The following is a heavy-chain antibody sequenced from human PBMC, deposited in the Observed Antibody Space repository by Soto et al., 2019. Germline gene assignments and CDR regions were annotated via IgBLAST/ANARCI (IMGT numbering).Heavy chain of an antibody. CDR2: ISGDGSNQ. D-gene: IGHD3-9*01. Sequence: QVQLVESGGGVVQPGRSLRLSCAASGFTFSGYALHWVRQAPGKGLEWVADISGDGSNQYYADYVKGRFTISSDNSKNTLYINMNSLRDENTAVYYGARDLPPLVLTYYTGRDVWGQGTTVTVSS. CDR3: ARDLPPLVLTYYTGRDV. CDR1: GFTFSGYA. V-gene: IGHV3-30-3*01. J-gene: IGHJ6*02.